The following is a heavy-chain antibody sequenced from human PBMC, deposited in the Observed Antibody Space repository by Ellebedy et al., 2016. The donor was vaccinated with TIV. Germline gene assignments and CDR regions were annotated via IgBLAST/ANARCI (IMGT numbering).Heavy chain of an antibody. CDR2: ISDAGST. J-gene: IGHJ4*02. CDR3: ARHELGSNAAFDY. CDR1: GFNVTTNY. Sequence: GESLKISXAASGFNVTTNYMSWVRQAPGKGLEWVSLISDAGSTYYADSVKGRFTISRESSKKTLYLQMNSLRGEDTAVYYCARHELGSNAAFDYWGQGTLVTVSS. D-gene: IGHD7-27*01. V-gene: IGHV3-53*01.